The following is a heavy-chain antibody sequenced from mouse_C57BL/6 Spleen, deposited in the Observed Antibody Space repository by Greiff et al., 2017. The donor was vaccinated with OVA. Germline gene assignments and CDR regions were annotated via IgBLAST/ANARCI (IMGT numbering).Heavy chain of an antibody. CDR3: ARDIYCGSFYAMDD. CDR1: GFTFSDYY. CDR2: INYDGSST. V-gene: IGHV5-16*01. J-gene: IGHJ4*01. D-gene: IGHD1-1*01. Sequence: EVHLVESEGGLVQPGSSMKLSCTASGFTFSDYYMAWVRQVPEKGLEWVANINYDGSSTYYLDSLKGRFTISRDNAKNILYLQLRSLKSEETATYYSARDIYCGSFYAMDDWGQGTSVTVSS.